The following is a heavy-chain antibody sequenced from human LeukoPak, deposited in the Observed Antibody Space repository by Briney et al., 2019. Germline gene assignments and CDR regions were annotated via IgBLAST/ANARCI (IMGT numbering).Heavy chain of an antibody. V-gene: IGHV4-4*07. J-gene: IGHJ2*01. CDR3: ARDTDDWYFDL. CDR2: IYSSGTT. CDR1: DDSISSYS. Sequence: SETLSLTCSVSDDSISSYSWSWIRQPAGKGMEWIGRIYSSGTTNHNSSLRSRVTMSLDASKNQFFLKLNSATAADTAVYYCARDTDDWYFDLWGRGTLVTVSS.